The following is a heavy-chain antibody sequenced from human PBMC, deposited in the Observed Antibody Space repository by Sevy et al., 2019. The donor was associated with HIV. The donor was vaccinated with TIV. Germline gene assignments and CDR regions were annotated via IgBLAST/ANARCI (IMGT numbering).Heavy chain of an antibody. CDR3: AKDLTGRYTSSSGDFDY. CDR2: IRFDASTK. CDR1: GFTFSNYG. D-gene: IGHD6-6*01. J-gene: IGHJ4*01. Sequence: GGSLRLSCAASGFTFSNYGMDWVRQAPGKGLEWVALIRFDASTKYYKDSVKGRFTVSRDNAKNILYLQMNSLRPEDTAVYYCAKDLTGRYTSSSGDFDYWGQGTLSTVSS. V-gene: IGHV3-30*02.